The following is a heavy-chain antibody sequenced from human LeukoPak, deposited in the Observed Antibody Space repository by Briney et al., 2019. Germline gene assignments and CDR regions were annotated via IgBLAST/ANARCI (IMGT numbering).Heavy chain of an antibody. D-gene: IGHD3-10*01. V-gene: IGHV3-21*01. J-gene: IGHJ3*02. CDR2: ISSSSSYI. CDR1: GFTFSSFS. CDR3: ARDDYYGSGSYWGAFDI. Sequence: GGSLRLSCAASGFTFSSFSMNWVRQAPGKGLECVSSISSSSSYIYYADSVKGRFTISRDNAKNSLYLQMNSLRAEDTAMYYCARDDYYGSGSYWGAFDIWGQGTMVTVSS.